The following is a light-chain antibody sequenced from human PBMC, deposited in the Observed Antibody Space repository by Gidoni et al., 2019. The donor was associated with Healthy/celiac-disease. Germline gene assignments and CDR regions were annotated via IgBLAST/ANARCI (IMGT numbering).Light chain of an antibody. CDR3: QQRSNWPPTWT. J-gene: IGKJ1*01. V-gene: IGKV3-11*01. CDR2: DAS. Sequence: PGERATLSCRASQSVSSYLAWYQQKPGQAPRLLIYDASNRATGIPARFSGSGSGTDFTLTISSLELEDFAVYYCQQRSNWPPTWTFXQXTKVEIK. CDR1: QSVSSY.